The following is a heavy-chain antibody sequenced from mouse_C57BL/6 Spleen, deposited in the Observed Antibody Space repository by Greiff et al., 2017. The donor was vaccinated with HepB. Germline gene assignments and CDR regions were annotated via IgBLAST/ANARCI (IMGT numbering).Heavy chain of an antibody. Sequence: LVESGPELVKPGASVKISCKASGYAFSSSWMNWVKQRPGKGLEWIGRIYPGDGDTNYNGKFKGKATLTADKSSSTAYMQLSSLTSEDSAVYFCAREKGYDEGAYFDYWGQGTTLTVSS. CDR1: GYAFSSSW. CDR3: AREKGYDEGAYFDY. J-gene: IGHJ2*01. V-gene: IGHV1-82*01. CDR2: IYPGDGDT. D-gene: IGHD2-2*01.